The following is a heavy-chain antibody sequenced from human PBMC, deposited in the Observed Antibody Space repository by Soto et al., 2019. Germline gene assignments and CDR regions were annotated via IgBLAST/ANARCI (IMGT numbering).Heavy chain of an antibody. CDR2: INAGNGNT. Sequence: QVQLVQSGAEVKKPGASVKVSCKASGYTFTSYAMHWVRQAPGQRLEWMGWINAGNGNTKYSQKFQGRVTITRDTAASPAYMELSSLRSEDTAVYYCARDQGRYCSSTSCYSGPDYWGQGTLVTVSS. V-gene: IGHV1-3*01. CDR1: GYTFTSYA. J-gene: IGHJ4*02. CDR3: ARDQGRYCSSTSCYSGPDY. D-gene: IGHD2-2*01.